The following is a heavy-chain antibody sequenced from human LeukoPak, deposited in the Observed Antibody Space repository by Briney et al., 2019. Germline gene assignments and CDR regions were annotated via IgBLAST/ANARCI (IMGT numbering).Heavy chain of an antibody. Sequence: GGSLRLSCAASGFTFDDYAVHWVRQAPGKGLEWVSGISWNSGSIGYADSVKGRFTISRDNAKNSLYLQMNSLRAEDTALYYCAKGRYLDIVVVPAASGAFDIWGQGTMVTVSS. CDR3: AKGRYLDIVVVPAASGAFDI. J-gene: IGHJ3*02. CDR2: ISWNSGSI. CDR1: GFTFDDYA. V-gene: IGHV3-9*01. D-gene: IGHD2-2*03.